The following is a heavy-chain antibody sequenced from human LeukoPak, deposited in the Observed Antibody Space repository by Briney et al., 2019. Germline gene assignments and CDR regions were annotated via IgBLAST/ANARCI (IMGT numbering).Heavy chain of an antibody. V-gene: IGHV4-59*01. CDR1: GGSISSYY. J-gene: IGHJ5*02. CDR2: TYYSGST. D-gene: IGHD3-10*01. CDR3: ASTPHYYGSGSYFWWFDP. Sequence: SETLSLTCTVSGGSISSYYWSWIRQPPGKGLEWIGYTYYSGSTNYNPSLKSRVTISVDTSKNQFSLKLSSVTAADTAVYYRASTPHYYGSGSYFWWFDPWGQGTLVTVSS.